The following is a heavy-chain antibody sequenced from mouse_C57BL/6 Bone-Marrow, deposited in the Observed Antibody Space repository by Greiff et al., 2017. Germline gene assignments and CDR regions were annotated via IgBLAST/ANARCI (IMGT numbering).Heavy chain of an antibody. D-gene: IGHD1-1*01. CDR2: IYPGNGAT. CDR3: ARLGYYGTEDY. V-gene: IGHV1-12*01. Sequence: VQLQQSGAELVRPGASVKMSCKASGYPFTSYNMPWVKQTPRQGLEWIGAIYPGNGATSYNQKFKGKATLTVDKSSSTAYMQLSSLTSEDSAVYFCARLGYYGTEDYWGQGTTLTVSS. J-gene: IGHJ2*01. CDR1: GYPFTSYN.